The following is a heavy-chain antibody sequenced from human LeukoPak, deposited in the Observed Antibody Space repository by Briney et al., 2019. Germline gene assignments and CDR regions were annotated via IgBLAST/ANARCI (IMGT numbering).Heavy chain of an antibody. V-gene: IGHV3-48*03. J-gene: IGHJ4*02. CDR2: ISSSGSTI. CDR1: GFTFSSYE. CDR3: ARVSSGWYVVDY. D-gene: IGHD6-19*01. Sequence: GGSLRLSCTASGFTFSSYELNWVRQAPGKGLEWVSYISSSGSTIYYADSVKGRFTISRDNAKKSLYLQMNSLRAEDTAVYYCARVSSGWYVVDYWGQGTLVTVSS.